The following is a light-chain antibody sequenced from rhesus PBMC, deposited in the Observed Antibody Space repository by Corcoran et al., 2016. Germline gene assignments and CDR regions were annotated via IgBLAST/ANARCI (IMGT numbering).Light chain of an antibody. J-gene: IGKJ4*01. CDR1: QSVSSS. V-gene: IGKV3-42*01. CDR2: GAS. Sequence: EIVMTQSPATLSLSPGERATLSCRASQSVSSSLAWYQQKPGPAPKLLIYGASSRATGIPDRFSGSGSGTEFTLTISSLEPEDVGVYYCQQDYSWPPTFGGGTKVELK. CDR3: QQDYSWPPT.